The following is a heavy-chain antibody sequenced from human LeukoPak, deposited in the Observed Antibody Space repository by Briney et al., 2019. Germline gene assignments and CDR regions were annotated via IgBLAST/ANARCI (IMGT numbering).Heavy chain of an antibody. CDR3: ARSSGYDKFYYYYMDV. CDR2: IYYSGST. J-gene: IGHJ6*03. Sequence: SETLSLTCTVSGGSISSYYWSWIRQPPGKGLEWIGYIYYSGSTNYNPSLKSRVTISVDTSKNQFSLKLSSVTAADTAVYYCARSSGYDKFYYYYMDVWGKGTTVTVSS. D-gene: IGHD5-12*01. CDR1: GGSISSYY. V-gene: IGHV4-59*01.